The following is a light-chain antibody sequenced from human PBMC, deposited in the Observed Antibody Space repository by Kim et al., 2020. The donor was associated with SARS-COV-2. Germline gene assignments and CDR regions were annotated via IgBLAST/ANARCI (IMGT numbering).Light chain of an antibody. Sequence: DVQMTQSPSTLSASVGDSITITCRASQSVNSWLAWYQQKPGKAPKLLLHKTSILDTGVPSRFSGSQSGTEFTLTISSLQPDEVAGYYCQQYNTYSWTFGHGTKVDIK. CDR1: QSVNSW. CDR3: QQYNTYSWT. J-gene: IGKJ1*01. CDR2: KTS. V-gene: IGKV1-5*03.